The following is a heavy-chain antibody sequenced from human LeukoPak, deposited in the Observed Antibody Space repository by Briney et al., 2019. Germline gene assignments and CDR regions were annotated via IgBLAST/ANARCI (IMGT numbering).Heavy chain of an antibody. CDR2: ISSSSTTL. D-gene: IGHD3-3*01. CDR1: GFNFSSYS. V-gene: IGHV3-48*04. J-gene: IGHJ4*02. Sequence: AGGSLRLSCAASGFNFSSYSMNWVRQAPGKGREGVSYISSSSTTLYYADSVKGRFTISRDNAKDSLYLQMNSLRAEDTAVYYCARDLKGGPEWLPRYYFDYWGQGTLVTVSS. CDR3: ARDLKGGPEWLPRYYFDY.